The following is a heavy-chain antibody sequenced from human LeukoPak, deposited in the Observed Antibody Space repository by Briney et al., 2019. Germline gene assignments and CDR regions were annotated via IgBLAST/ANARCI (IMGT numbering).Heavy chain of an antibody. V-gene: IGHV4-34*01. Sequence: SETLSLTCAVYGGSFSGYYWSWIRQPPGKGLEWIGEINHSGSTHYNPSLKSRATISVDTSKNQFSLKLSSVTAADTAVYYCARGLGSGSYYHYWGQGTLVTVSS. J-gene: IGHJ4*02. D-gene: IGHD3-10*01. CDR1: GGSFSGYY. CDR3: ARGLGSGSYYHY. CDR2: INHSGST.